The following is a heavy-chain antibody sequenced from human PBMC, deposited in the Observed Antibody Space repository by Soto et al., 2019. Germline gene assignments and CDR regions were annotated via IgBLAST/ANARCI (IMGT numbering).Heavy chain of an antibody. J-gene: IGHJ4*02. CDR3: ARGWASLDY. V-gene: IGHV3-7*03. CDR2: IKEDGSEI. CDR1: GFTFSDAW. D-gene: IGHD1-26*01. Sequence: EVQLVESGGGLVKPGGSLRLSCAASGFTFSDAWMSWVRQAPGKGLEWVANIKEDGSEIYYLDSVKGRFTISRDNAKNSLYLQMNSLRDEDTAVYYCARGWASLDYWGQGTLVTVSS.